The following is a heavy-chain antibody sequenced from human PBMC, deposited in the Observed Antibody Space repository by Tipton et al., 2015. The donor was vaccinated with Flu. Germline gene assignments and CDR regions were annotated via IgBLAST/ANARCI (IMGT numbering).Heavy chain of an antibody. V-gene: IGHV3-23*01. CDR2: ISGSGGST. CDR3: AKEVAARSSFDY. CDR1: GFTFSSYA. J-gene: IGHJ4*02. Sequence: SLRLSCAASGFTFSSYAMSWVRQAPGKGLEWVSAISGSGGSTNYADSVKGRFTISRENSKNTLYLQMNSLGAEDTAVYYCAKEVAARSSFDYWGQGTLVTVSS. D-gene: IGHD6-6*01.